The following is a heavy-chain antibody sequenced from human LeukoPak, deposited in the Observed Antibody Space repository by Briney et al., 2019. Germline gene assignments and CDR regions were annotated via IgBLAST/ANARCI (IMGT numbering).Heavy chain of an antibody. V-gene: IGHV3-23*01. CDR1: GFTFSSYG. J-gene: IGHJ4*02. D-gene: IGHD6-6*01. CDR3: AKRVPYSSSSAYFDY. CDR2: IIDSGVNT. Sequence: GGSLRLSCVASGFTFSSYGMNWVRQAPGKGLEWVSAIIDSGVNTFYADSVKGRFTISRDNSNNMLYLQMNSLRAEDTAVYYCAKRVPYSSSSAYFDYWGQGTLVTVSS.